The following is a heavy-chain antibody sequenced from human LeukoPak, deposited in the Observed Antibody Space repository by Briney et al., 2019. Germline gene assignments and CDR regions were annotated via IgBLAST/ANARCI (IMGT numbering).Heavy chain of an antibody. D-gene: IGHD3-22*01. CDR1: GYTFTSYG. Sequence: ASVKVSCKASGYTFTSYGISWVRQAPGQGLEWMGWISAYNGNTNYAQKLQGRVTMTTDTSTSTAYMELRSLRSDDTAVYYCARAQWLPSQYYFDYWGQGTLVTVSS. CDR3: ARAQWLPSQYYFDY. V-gene: IGHV1-18*01. CDR2: ISAYNGNT. J-gene: IGHJ4*02.